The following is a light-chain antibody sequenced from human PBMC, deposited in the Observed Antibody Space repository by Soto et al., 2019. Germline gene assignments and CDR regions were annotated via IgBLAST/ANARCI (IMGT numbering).Light chain of an antibody. Sequence: EVVLTQSPDTLSVSPGERVTLSCRASQSVGMRYLAWYQQKPGQAPRLLIYGASSRATGIPDRFSGSGSGTDFTLTINGLETDDYAVYHCQQYGSSWSFGQGTKVDMK. V-gene: IGKV3-20*01. J-gene: IGKJ1*01. CDR3: QQYGSSWS. CDR1: QSVGMRY. CDR2: GAS.